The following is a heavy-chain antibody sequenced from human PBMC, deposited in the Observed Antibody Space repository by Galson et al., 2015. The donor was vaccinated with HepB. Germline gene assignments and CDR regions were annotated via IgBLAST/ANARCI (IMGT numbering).Heavy chain of an antibody. CDR3: ARAKDIVATKRRLYYYYYMDV. J-gene: IGHJ6*03. D-gene: IGHD5-12*01. V-gene: IGHV1-69*13. CDR1: GGTFSSYA. CDR2: IIPIFGTA. Sequence: SVKVSCKASGGTFSSYAISWVRQAPGQGLEWMGGIIPIFGTANYAQKFQGRVTITADESTSTAYMELSSLRSEDTAVYYCARAKDIVATKRRLYYYYYMDVWGKGTTGTVSS.